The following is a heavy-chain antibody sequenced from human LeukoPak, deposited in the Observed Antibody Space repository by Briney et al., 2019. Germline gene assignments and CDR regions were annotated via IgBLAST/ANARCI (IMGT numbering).Heavy chain of an antibody. D-gene: IGHD1-26*01. CDR1: GFSFSSYA. Sequence: GGSLRLSCAASGFSFSSYAMHWVRQAPAKGLEWVAFMSYDGTKEHYADTVKGRFTISRDNSMNTLYLQINSLGPEDTAVYYCARHSVGATPLYYYYGMDVWGQGTTVTVSS. CDR3: ARHSVGATPLYYYYGMDV. J-gene: IGHJ6*02. V-gene: IGHV3-30*03. CDR2: MSYDGTKE.